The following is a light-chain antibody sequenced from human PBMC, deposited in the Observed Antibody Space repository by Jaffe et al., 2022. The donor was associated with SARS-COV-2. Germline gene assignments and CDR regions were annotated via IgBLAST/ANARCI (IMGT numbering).Light chain of an antibody. CDR3: QHYDNFIT. CDR1: QDIDNY. Sequence: DIRVTQSPASLSASVGDRVTITCQATQDIDNYLNWYQQKPGKPPRLLIYDASILETGVPSRFSGSGSRTHFSLTITDLEPDDVATYYCQHYDNFITFGPGTKLEIK. CDR2: DAS. V-gene: IGKV1-33*01. J-gene: IGKJ3*01.